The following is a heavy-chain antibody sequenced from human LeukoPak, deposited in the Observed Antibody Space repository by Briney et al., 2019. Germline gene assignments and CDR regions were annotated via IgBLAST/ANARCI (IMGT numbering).Heavy chain of an antibody. Sequence: YYADSVKGRFTISRDNSKNTLYLQMNSVRAEDTAVYYCAREAYCGGDCYSYLPLDYWGQGTLVTVSS. V-gene: IGHV3-33*01. J-gene: IGHJ4*02. CDR3: AREAYCGGDCYSYLPLDY. D-gene: IGHD2-21*02.